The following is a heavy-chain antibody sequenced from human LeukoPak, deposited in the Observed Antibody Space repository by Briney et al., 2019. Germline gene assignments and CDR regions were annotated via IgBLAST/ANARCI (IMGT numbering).Heavy chain of an antibody. Sequence: SETLSLTCTVSGGSISSYYWSWIRQPPGKGLEWIGYIYYSGSTNYNPSLKSRVTISVDTSKNQFSLKLSSVTAADTAVFFCARHKNYGGRDSFDIWGRGTMITVSS. V-gene: IGHV4-59*08. CDR3: ARHKNYGGRDSFDI. CDR2: IYYSGST. J-gene: IGHJ3*02. CDR1: GGSISSYY. D-gene: IGHD4-23*01.